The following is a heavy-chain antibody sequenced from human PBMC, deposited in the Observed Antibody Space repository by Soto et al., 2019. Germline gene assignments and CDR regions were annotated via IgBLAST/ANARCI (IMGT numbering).Heavy chain of an antibody. J-gene: IGHJ6*02. CDR1: GYTFTSYG. V-gene: IGHV1-18*01. Sequence: QVQLVQSGAEVKKPGASVKVSCKASGYTFTSYGISWVRQAPGQGLEWMGWISAYNGNTNYAQKLQGRVTMTTDTATRTAYMERRSMRSDDTAVYYCERDSADMVVVPAAMHYYYYGMDVWGQGTTVTVSS. CDR2: ISAYNGNT. D-gene: IGHD2-2*01. CDR3: ERDSADMVVVPAAMHYYYYGMDV.